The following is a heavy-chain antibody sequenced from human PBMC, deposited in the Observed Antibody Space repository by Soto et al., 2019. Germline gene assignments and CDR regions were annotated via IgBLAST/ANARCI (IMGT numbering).Heavy chain of an antibody. CDR3: AKDESSYRYDSSASKVPDF. V-gene: IGHV3-30*18. CDR1: GFTFSDYG. CDR2: ISHAGTTK. Sequence: QVQLVQSGGGVVQPGRSLRLSCAASGFTFSDYGMHWVRQAPGKGLEWVAFISHAGTTKYYADSVKGRFTISRDNSKNTLDLKMSSLGTEDTAVYYCAKDESSYRYDSSASKVPDFWGQGNLVSVS. J-gene: IGHJ4*02. D-gene: IGHD3-22*01.